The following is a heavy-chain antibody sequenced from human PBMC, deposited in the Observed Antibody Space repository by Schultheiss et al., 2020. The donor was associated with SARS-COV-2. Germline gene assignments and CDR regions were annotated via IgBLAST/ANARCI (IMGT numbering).Heavy chain of an antibody. CDR3: ARDRYNWNYGGSDAFDI. D-gene: IGHD1-7*01. V-gene: IGHV1-2*02. Sequence: ASVKVSCKASGYTFTGYYMHWVRQAPGQGLEWMGWINPNSGGTNYAQKFQGRVTMTRDTSISTAYMELSRLRSDDTAVYYCARDRYNWNYGGSDAFDIWGQGTMVTVSS. CDR1: GYTFTGYY. CDR2: INPNSGGT. J-gene: IGHJ3*02.